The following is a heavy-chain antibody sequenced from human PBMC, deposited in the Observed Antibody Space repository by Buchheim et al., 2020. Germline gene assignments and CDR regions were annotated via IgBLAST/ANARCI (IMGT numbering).Heavy chain of an antibody. CDR3: ARSITDPLGYFYGMDV. V-gene: IGHV4-30-4*01. CDR1: GGSISSGDYY. J-gene: IGHJ6*02. CDR2: IYNSGIT. D-gene: IGHD3-3*01. Sequence: QVQLQESGPGLVKPSQTLSLTCTVSGGSISSGDYYWNWIRQPPGKGLEWIGHIYNSGITYYNPSLKSRLTVSVDTSKNQFSLRVSSVTAADTAVYFCARSITDPLGYFYGMDVWGQGTT.